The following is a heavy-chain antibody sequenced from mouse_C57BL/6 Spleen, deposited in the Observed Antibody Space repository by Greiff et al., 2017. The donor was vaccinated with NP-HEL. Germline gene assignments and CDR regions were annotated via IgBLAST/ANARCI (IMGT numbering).Heavy chain of an antibody. CDR3: AKIITTVPYYYAMDY. V-gene: IGHV5-17*01. CDR2: ISSGSSTI. D-gene: IGHD1-1*01. J-gene: IGHJ4*01. Sequence: EVMLVESGGGLVKPGGSLKLSCAASGFTFSDYGMHWVRQAPEKGLEWVAYISSGSSTIYYADTVKGRFTISRDNAKNTLFLQMTSLRSEDTAMYYCAKIITTVPYYYAMDYWGQGTSVTVSS. CDR1: GFTFSDYG.